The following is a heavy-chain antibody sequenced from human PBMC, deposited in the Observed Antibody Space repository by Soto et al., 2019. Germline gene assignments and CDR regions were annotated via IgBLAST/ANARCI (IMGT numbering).Heavy chain of an antibody. CDR1: GITLPKSS. Sequence: GASVKVSCKSSGITLPKSSVHWVRQALGKGLEWMGGIDSEDGETLYAQKFQGRVTMTEDTSTITAYMELSSLKSEDTAVYYCATSRRPLGSLDIRGQGTVVTLSS. D-gene: IGHD2-2*03. CDR2: IDSEDGET. CDR3: ATSRRPLGSLDI. J-gene: IGHJ3*02. V-gene: IGHV1-24*01.